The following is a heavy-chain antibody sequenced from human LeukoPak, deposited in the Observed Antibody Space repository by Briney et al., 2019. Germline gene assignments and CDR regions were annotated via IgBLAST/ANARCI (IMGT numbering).Heavy chain of an antibody. Sequence: PSETLSLTCTVSGGSISSYYWSWIRQPPGKGLEWIGYIYYSGSTNYNPSLKSRVTISVDTSKNQFSLKLSSVTAADTAVYYCARGSLTAVPAAIIFDYWGQGTLVTVSS. CDR2: IYYSGST. V-gene: IGHV4-59*01. CDR3: ARGSLTAVPAAIIFDY. D-gene: IGHD2-2*01. J-gene: IGHJ4*02. CDR1: GGSISSYY.